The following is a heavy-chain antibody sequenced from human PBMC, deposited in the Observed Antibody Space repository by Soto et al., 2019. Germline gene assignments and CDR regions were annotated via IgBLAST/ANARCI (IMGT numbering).Heavy chain of an antibody. V-gene: IGHV4-34*01. J-gene: IGHJ6*03. Sequence: PSETLSLTCAVSGGSFSGYYWSWIRQPPGKGLEWIGEINHSGSTNYNPSLKSRVTLSVDTSKNQFSLKVSSVTAADTAVYYCASSAYYYHYYMAVWGKGTTVTVSS. CDR3: ASSAYYYHYYMAV. CDR2: INHSGST. CDR1: GGSFSGYY.